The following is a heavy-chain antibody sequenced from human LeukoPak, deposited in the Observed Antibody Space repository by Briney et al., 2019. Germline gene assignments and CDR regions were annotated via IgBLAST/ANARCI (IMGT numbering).Heavy chain of an antibody. J-gene: IGHJ3*02. V-gene: IGHV3-66*01. CDR1: GFTVSSNY. D-gene: IGHD5-18*01. Sequence: PGGSLRLSCAASGFTVSSNYMSWVRQAPGKGLEWVSVIYSGGRTYYGDSVKGRFTISRDNSKNTLYLQMNSLRAEDTAVYYCARDLDTAMVTNAFDIWGQGTMVTVSS. CDR3: ARDLDTAMVTNAFDI. CDR2: IYSGGRT.